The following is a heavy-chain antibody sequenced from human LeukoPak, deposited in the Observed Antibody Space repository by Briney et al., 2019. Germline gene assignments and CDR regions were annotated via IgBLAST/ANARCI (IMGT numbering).Heavy chain of an antibody. CDR2: IYYSGGT. Sequence: SETLSLTCTVSGGSISSSSYYWGWIRQPPGKGLEWIGSIYYSGGTYYNPSLKSRVTISVDTSKNQFSLKLSSVTAADTAVYYCATQRWFGEPRRPSIDYYYYYGMDVWGQGTTVTVSS. CDR3: ATQRWFGEPRRPSIDYYYYYGMDV. CDR1: GGSISSSSYY. V-gene: IGHV4-39*01. J-gene: IGHJ6*02. D-gene: IGHD3-10*01.